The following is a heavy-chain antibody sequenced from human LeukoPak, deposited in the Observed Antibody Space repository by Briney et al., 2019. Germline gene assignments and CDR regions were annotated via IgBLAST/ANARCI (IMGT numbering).Heavy chain of an antibody. V-gene: IGHV3-21*01. CDR3: ARGRVSFDI. CDR2: ISSSSSYI. Sequence: PGGSLRLSCAASGFIFSSYTMNWVRQAPGKGLEWVSSISSSSSYIYYADSVKGRFTISRDNAKNTLYLQKNSLRAEDTAVYYCARGRVSFDIWGQGTMVTVSS. CDR1: GFIFSSYT. J-gene: IGHJ3*02. D-gene: IGHD3-10*01.